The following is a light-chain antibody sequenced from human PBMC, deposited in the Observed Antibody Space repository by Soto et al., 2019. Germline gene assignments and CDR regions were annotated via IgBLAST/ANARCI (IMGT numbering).Light chain of an antibody. CDR2: EVN. Sequence: QSALTQPPSASGSPGQSVTISCTGTTNDVGAYNYVSWYQQHPGKAPKLVIYEVNKRPSGVPDRFSGSKSGNTASLTVSGLQAEDEADYYCSSFAVSNSFVFGTGTKHTVL. CDR3: SSFAVSNSFV. V-gene: IGLV2-8*01. J-gene: IGLJ1*01. CDR1: TNDVGAYNY.